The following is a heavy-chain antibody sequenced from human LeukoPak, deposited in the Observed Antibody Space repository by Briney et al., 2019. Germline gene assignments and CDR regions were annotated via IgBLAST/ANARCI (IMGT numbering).Heavy chain of an antibody. CDR2: ISYDGSNK. CDR1: GFTFSSYG. D-gene: IGHD6-19*01. Sequence: GRSLRLSCAASGFTFSSYGMHWVRQAPGKGLEWVAVISYDGSNKYYADSVKGRFTISRDNSKNTLYLQMNNLRTEDTAVYYCARGVRYSSAWAFDYWGQGTLVTVSS. J-gene: IGHJ4*02. CDR3: ARGVRYSSAWAFDY. V-gene: IGHV3-30*03.